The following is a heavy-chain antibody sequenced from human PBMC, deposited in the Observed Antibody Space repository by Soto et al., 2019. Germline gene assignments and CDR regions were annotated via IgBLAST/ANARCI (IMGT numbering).Heavy chain of an antibody. V-gene: IGHV3-23*01. Sequence: GGSLRLSCAVSGFTFSNHAMSWVRQAPGKGLEWVSAISTAVGATYYADSVKGRFTISRDDSNNTLFLQMNSLRAEDTAVYYCAKDRTAAARNFDYCGQGTLVTVSS. CDR3: AKDRTAAARNFDY. D-gene: IGHD6-13*01. J-gene: IGHJ4*02. CDR1: GFTFSNHA. CDR2: ISTAVGAT.